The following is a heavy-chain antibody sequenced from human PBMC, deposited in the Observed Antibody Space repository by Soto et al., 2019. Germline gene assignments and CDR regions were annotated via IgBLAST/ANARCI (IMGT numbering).Heavy chain of an antibody. Sequence: PGGSLRLSCAASGFTFSSYSMNWVRQAPGKGLEWVSSISSSSSYIYYADSVKGRFTISRDNAKNTLYLQMNSLRAEDTAVYYCAKDEDIVVVPAAIRTGVTGDDAFDISGQGTMVTVSS. CDR1: GFTFSSYS. CDR2: ISSSSSYI. D-gene: IGHD2-2*01. J-gene: IGHJ3*02. CDR3: AKDEDIVVVPAAIRTGVTGDDAFDI. V-gene: IGHV3-21*01.